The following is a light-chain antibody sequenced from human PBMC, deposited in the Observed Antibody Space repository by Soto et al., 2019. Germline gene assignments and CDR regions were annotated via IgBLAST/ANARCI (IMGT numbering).Light chain of an antibody. V-gene: IGLV2-14*01. CDR3: SSYTSSSTPNWV. Sequence: QSALTQPASVSGSPGQSITISCTGTSSDVGGYNYVSWYQQHSGKAPKLMIYDVSNRPSGVSNRFSGSKSGNTASLTISGLQAEDEADYYCSSYTSSSTPNWVFGGGTKVTVL. CDR1: SSDVGGYNY. CDR2: DVS. J-gene: IGLJ3*02.